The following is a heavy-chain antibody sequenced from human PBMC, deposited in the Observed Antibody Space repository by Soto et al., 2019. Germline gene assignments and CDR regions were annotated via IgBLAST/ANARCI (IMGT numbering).Heavy chain of an antibody. CDR1: EYSFTSYW. CDR2: IDPSDSYT. CDR3: ARPGSTDYYGMDV. J-gene: IGHJ6*02. V-gene: IGHV5-10-1*01. D-gene: IGHD6-13*01. Sequence: PWESLKISCKGSEYSFTSYWISRVRQMPGKGLEWMGRIDPSDSYTSYSPSFQSHVTISADKSISTAYLQWSSLKASDTAMYYCARPGSTDYYGMDVWGQGTTVTVSS.